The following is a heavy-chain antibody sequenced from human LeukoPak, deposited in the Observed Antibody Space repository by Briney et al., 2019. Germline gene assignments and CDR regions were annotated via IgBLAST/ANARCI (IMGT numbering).Heavy chain of an antibody. D-gene: IGHD3-22*01. V-gene: IGHV4-34*01. CDR1: GGSFSGYY. J-gene: IGHJ4*02. CDR2: INHSGST. Sequence: SSETLSLTCAVYGGSFSGYYWSWIRQPPGKGLEWIGEINHSGSTNYNPSLKSRVTISVDTSKNQSSLKLSSVTAADTAVYYCARGPASRAYYYDSSGPYYFDYWGQGTLVTVSS. CDR3: ARGPASRAYYYDSSGPYYFDY.